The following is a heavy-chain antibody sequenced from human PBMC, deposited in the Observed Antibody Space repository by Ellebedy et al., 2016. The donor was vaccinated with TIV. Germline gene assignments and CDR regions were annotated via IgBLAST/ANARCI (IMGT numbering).Heavy chain of an antibody. D-gene: IGHD4-17*01. CDR2: IYYSGST. CDR1: GGSISSSSYY. J-gene: IGHJ2*01. CDR3: ARDGPDYGAYDFNL. Sequence: SETLSLTCTVSGGSISSSSYYWGWIRQPPGKGLEWTGSIYYSGSTYYNPSLKSRVTISVDTSKNQFSLKLRSVTAAATAVYYCARDGPDYGAYDFNLWGRGTRVTVSS. V-gene: IGHV4-39*07.